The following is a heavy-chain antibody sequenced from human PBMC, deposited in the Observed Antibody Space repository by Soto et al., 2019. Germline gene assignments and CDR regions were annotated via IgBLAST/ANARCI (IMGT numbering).Heavy chain of an antibody. CDR2: ISKSDYT. CDR1: GFACNNYG. Sequence: PGGSLRLSCVVSGFACNNYGINWVRQAPGQGLEWVSSISKSDYTYYSDSVKGRFTISRDNAKNSVSLQMNTLRVEDTAVYYCAREDSIIIPAVSDFWGQGTLVTVSS. D-gene: IGHD2-2*01. CDR3: AREDSIIIPAVSDF. V-gene: IGHV3-21*01. J-gene: IGHJ4*02.